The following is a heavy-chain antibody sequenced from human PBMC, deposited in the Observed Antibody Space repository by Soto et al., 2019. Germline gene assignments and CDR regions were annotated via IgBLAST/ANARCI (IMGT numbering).Heavy chain of an antibody. V-gene: IGHV3-23*01. Sequence: GGFLRLSCVASGFTFSRYDFHWVRQPPGKGLEWVSAISGSGGSTYYADSVKGRFTISRDNSKNTLYLQMNSLRAEDTAVYYCAKVFSLGYCISTSCYPYGMDVWGQGTTVTV. J-gene: IGHJ6*02. CDR2: ISGSGGST. CDR3: AKVFSLGYCISTSCYPYGMDV. D-gene: IGHD2-2*01. CDR1: GFTFSRYD.